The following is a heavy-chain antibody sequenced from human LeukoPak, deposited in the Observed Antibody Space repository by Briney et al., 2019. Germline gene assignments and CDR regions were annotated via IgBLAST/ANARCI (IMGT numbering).Heavy chain of an antibody. CDR2: ISSSSSYI. CDR1: GFTFSSYS. J-gene: IGHJ6*03. Sequence: GGSLRLSCAASGFTFSSYSMNWVRQAPGKGLEWVSSISSSSSYIYYADSVKGRFTISRDNAKNSLYLQVNSLRAEDTAVYYCARDRSRYDILTGIYYYYYMDVWGKGTTVTVSS. V-gene: IGHV3-21*01. CDR3: ARDRSRYDILTGIYYYYYMDV. D-gene: IGHD3-9*01.